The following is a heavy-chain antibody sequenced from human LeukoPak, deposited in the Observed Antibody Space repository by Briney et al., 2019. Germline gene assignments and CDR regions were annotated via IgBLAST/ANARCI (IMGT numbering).Heavy chain of an antibody. CDR2: ISGSGGRT. CDR3: AKDLGRYRNNYFDY. J-gene: IGHJ4*02. D-gene: IGHD1-26*01. V-gene: IGHV3-23*01. Sequence: GGSLRLSCAASGFTFRTFAMTWVRQAPGKGLEWVSGISGSGGRTNYADSVKGRFTISRDNSKNTLYLQMNSLRAEDTAVYYCAKDLGRYRNNYFDYWGQGTLVTVSS. CDR1: GFTFRTFA.